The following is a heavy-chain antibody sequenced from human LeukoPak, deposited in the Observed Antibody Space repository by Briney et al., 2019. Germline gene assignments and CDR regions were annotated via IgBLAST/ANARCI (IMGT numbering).Heavy chain of an antibody. Sequence: SETLSLTCAVYGVSFSGYYWSWIRQPPGKGLEWIGEINHSGSTNYNPSLKSRVTISVDTSKNQFSLKLSSVTAADTAVYYCARVGGVERDYWGQGTLVTVSS. CDR1: GVSFSGYY. J-gene: IGHJ4*02. D-gene: IGHD3-3*01. CDR3: ARVGGVERDY. CDR2: INHSGST. V-gene: IGHV4-34*01.